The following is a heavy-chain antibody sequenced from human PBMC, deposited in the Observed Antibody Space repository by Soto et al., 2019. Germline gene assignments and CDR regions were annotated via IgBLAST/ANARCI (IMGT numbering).Heavy chain of an antibody. J-gene: IGHJ4*02. V-gene: IGHV4-39*01. CDR3: ARRNYPYYFES. CDR2: GTYSGTT. CDR1: GDAISTNSNY. D-gene: IGHD3-16*02. Sequence: QLQLQESGPGLVKPSETLSLTCTVSGDAISTNSNYWGWIRQPPGKGLEWIGIGTYSGTTYDNPSLNSRVTVSVDTSKNQFFLKLNYVNVADSAVYYCARRNYPYYFESWGQGMLVTVS.